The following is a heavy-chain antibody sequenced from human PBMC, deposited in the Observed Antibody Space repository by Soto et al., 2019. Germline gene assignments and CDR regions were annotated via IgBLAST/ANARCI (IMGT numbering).Heavy chain of an antibody. V-gene: IGHV3-33*01. CDR1: GFTFSSYG. Sequence: QVQLVESGGGVVQPGRSLRLSCAASGFTFSSYGMHWVRQAPGKGLEWVAVIWYDGNNKYYADSVKGRFTISRDNSKNTLYLQMNSLRAEDTAVYYCARSSSNLVDLYYLGQGTLVTVSS. D-gene: IGHD6-13*01. CDR3: ARSSSNLVDLYY. CDR2: IWYDGNNK. J-gene: IGHJ4*02.